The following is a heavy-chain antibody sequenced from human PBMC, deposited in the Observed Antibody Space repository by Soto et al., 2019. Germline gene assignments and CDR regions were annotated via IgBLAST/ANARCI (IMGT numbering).Heavy chain of an antibody. CDR1: GGSISTYY. CDR3: ARSVFP. V-gene: IGHV4-59*12. CDR2: VYHSGTT. Sequence: ETLSLTYTVTGGSISTYYWTWIRQSPGRGPEWIGYVYHSGTTNYNPSLESRVTMSLDTSKNQFSLKLTSVTAADTAVYYCARSVFPWGQG. J-gene: IGHJ5*02.